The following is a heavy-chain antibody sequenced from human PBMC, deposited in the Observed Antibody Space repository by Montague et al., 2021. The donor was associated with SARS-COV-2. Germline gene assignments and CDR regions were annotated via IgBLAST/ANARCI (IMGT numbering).Heavy chain of an antibody. CDR3: AKDQLIAVAENYYYYGMDV. Sequence: SLRLSCAASGFTFSSYAMSWVRQAPGKGLEWVSVIYSGGSSTYYADSVKGRFTISRDNSKNTLYLQMNSLRAEDTAVYYCAKDQLIAVAENYYYYGMDVWGQGTTVTVSS. D-gene: IGHD6-19*01. J-gene: IGHJ6*02. CDR2: IYSGGSST. V-gene: IGHV3-23*03. CDR1: GFTFSSYA.